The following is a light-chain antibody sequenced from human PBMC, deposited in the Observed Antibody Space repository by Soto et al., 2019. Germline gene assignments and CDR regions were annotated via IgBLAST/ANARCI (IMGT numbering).Light chain of an antibody. J-gene: IGKJ1*01. CDR3: KQYNSYPRT. Sequence: DIQMTQSPSTLSGSVGDRVTITCRASQTISSWLAWYQQKPGKAPKLLIYDASSLESGVQSRFSGSGSGTEFTLTIRSLQPDDFATYYCKQYNSYPRTFGQGTKVDIK. CDR1: QTISSW. CDR2: DAS. V-gene: IGKV1-5*01.